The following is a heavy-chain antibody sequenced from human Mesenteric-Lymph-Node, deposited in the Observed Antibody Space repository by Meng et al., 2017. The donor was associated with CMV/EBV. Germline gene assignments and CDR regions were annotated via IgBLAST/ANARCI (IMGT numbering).Heavy chain of an antibody. CDR1: GFTFSDSY. CDR3: AREGYCSGGSCYSELVD. CDR2: ISPSGNDI. V-gene: IGHV3-11*04. J-gene: IGHJ4*02. Sequence: GGSLRLSCAASGFTFSDSYMNWIRQAPGKGLEWVSYISPSGNDIYYTDSVKGRFTISRDTAKNSLHLQMNSLRAEDTAVYYCAREGYCSGGSCYSELVDWGQGTLVTVSS. D-gene: IGHD2-15*01.